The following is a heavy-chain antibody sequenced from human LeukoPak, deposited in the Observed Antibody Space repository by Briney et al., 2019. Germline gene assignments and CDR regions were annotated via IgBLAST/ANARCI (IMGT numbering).Heavy chain of an antibody. V-gene: IGHV3-21*01. J-gene: IGHJ4*02. Sequence: GGSLRLSCAVSGFTFSRHTMIWVRQAPGKGLEWVSSISGRGNYIFYADSVKGRFTISRDSAKNSLSLQMNSLRAEDTAVYYCAKDQGVDYYYSSGYYLDYWGQGTLVTVSS. CDR1: GFTFSRHT. D-gene: IGHD3-22*01. CDR3: AKDQGVDYYYSSGYYLDY. CDR2: ISGRGNYI.